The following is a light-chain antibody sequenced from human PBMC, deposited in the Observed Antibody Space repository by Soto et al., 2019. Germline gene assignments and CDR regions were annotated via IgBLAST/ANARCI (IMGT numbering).Light chain of an antibody. CDR1: QGIRTA. Sequence: ATQMTQSPSSLSASVGDRVTIACRASQGIRTALGWYQQKAGEAPKLLIYAASTLQSGVPPRFSGSGSGTDFTLPISSLQPEDCATYYCLQDYDYPLTFGQGTKVEMK. CDR2: AAS. J-gene: IGKJ1*01. V-gene: IGKV1-6*01. CDR3: LQDYDYPLT.